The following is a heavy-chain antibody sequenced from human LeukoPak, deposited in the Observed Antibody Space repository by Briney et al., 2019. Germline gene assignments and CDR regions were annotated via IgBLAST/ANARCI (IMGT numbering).Heavy chain of an antibody. CDR3: ARGTYSSSPPFDY. V-gene: IGHV3-21*01. D-gene: IGHD6-6*01. CDR2: ISSSSYI. J-gene: IGHJ4*02. CDR1: GFTFSSYS. Sequence: PGGSLRLSCAASGFTFSSYSMNWVRQAPGKGLEWVSSISSSSYIYYADSVKGRFTISRDNAKNSLYLQMNSLRAEDTAVYYCARGTYSSSPPFDYWGQGTLVTVSS.